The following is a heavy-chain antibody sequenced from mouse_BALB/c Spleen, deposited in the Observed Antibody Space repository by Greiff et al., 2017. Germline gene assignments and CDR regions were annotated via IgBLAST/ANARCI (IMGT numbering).Heavy chain of an antibody. CDR1: GFNIKDYY. V-gene: IGHV14-1*02. CDR3: ARGDFAY. J-gene: IGHJ3*01. D-gene: IGHD3-3*01. CDR2: IDPENGNT. Sequence: VQLQQSGAELVRPGASVKLSCKASGFNIKDYYMHWVTQRPEQGLEWIGWIDPENGNTIYDPKFQGKASITADTSSNTAYLQLSSLTSEDTAVYYSARGDFAYWGQGTLVTVAA.